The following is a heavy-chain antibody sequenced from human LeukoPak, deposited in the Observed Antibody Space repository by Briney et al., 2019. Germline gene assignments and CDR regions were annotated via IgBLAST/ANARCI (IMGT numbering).Heavy chain of an antibody. D-gene: IGHD3-22*01. V-gene: IGHV5-51*03. CDR3: ARRFFKVDYYDSSGYYSLFDY. CDR1: GYSFTSYW. J-gene: IGHJ4*02. CDR2: IYPGDSDT. Sequence: PGGSLKISCKGSGYSFTSYWIGWVRQMPGKGLEWMGIIYPGDSDTRYSPSFQGQVTISADKSISTAYLQWSSLKASDTAMYYCARRFFKVDYYDSSGYYSLFDYWGQGTLVTVSS.